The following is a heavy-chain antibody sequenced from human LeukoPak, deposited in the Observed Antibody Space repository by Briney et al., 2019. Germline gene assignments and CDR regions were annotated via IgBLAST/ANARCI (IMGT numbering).Heavy chain of an antibody. V-gene: IGHV3-23*01. CDR3: ATIPPTGLHFDY. CDR2: ITGSGGST. CDR1: GFTFSSYA. J-gene: IGHJ4*02. Sequence: PGGSLRLSCAASGFTFSSYAMSWVRQAPGKGLEWVSAITGSGGSTYYADSVKGRFTISRDNSKNTLYLQMNSLRAEDTAIYYCATIPPTGLHFDYWGQGTLATVSS. D-gene: IGHD4-11*01.